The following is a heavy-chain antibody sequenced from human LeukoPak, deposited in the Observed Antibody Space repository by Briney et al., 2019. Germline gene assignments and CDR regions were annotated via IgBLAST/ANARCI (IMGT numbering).Heavy chain of an antibody. J-gene: IGHJ4*02. V-gene: IGHV4-59*01. Sequence: PSETLSLTCTVSGGSISSYYWSWIRQPPEKGLEWIGYIYYSGSTNYNPSLKSRVTISVDTSKNQFSLKLSSVTAADTAVYYCARYLQHYFDYWGQGTLVTVSS. CDR2: IYYSGST. CDR3: ARYLQHYFDY. CDR1: GGSISSYY.